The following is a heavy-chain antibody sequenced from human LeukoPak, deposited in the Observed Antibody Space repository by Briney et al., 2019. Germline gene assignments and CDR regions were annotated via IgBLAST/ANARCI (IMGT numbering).Heavy chain of an antibody. D-gene: IGHD5-18*01. Sequence: SVKVSCKASGGTFISYAISWVRQAPGQGLEWMGGIIPIFGTANYAQKFQGRATITADESTSTAYMELSSLRSEDTAVYYCARVNTAMADPIDYWGQGTLVTVSS. V-gene: IGHV1-69*13. J-gene: IGHJ4*02. CDR3: ARVNTAMADPIDY. CDR1: GGTFISYA. CDR2: IIPIFGTA.